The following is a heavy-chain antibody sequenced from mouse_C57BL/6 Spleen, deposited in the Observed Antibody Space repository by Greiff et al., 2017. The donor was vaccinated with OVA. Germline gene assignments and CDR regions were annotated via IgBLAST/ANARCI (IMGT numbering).Heavy chain of an antibody. Sequence: VQLQQPGAELVMPGASVKLSCKASGYTFTSYWMHWVKQRPGQGLEWIGEIDPSDSYTNYNQKFKGKSTLTVDKSSSTAYMQLSSLTSEDSAVYYCARSRNYVGYFDYWGQSTTLTVSS. V-gene: IGHV1-69*01. D-gene: IGHD1-1*01. CDR3: ARSRNYVGYFDY. CDR2: IDPSDSYT. CDR1: GYTFTSYW. J-gene: IGHJ2*01.